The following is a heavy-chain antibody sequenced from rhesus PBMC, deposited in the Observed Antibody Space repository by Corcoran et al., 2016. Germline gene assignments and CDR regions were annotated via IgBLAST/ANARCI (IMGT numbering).Heavy chain of an antibody. J-gene: IGHJ4*01. D-gene: IGHD3-28*01. V-gene: IGHV4-99*01. CDR2: IGGSSRST. CDR3: TRLGAYYGQYFDY. CDR1: GYSISSAYY. Sequence: QVQLQESGPGLVRPSETLSLTCAVSGYSISSAYYWGWIRQPPGKGLEGIGYIGGSSRSTYYNPSLKSLVTISKDASKSQFSRKLSSVTAADTAVYYCTRLGAYYGQYFDYWGQGVRVTVSS.